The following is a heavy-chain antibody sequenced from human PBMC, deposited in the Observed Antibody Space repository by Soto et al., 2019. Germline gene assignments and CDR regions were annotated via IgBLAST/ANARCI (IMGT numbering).Heavy chain of an antibody. J-gene: IGHJ4*02. CDR3: AILSN. CDR1: GLTVSSNY. V-gene: IGHV3-53*01. CDR2: IYSDGTT. Sequence: PGGSLRLSCAASGLTVSSNYMNWVRQAPGKGLEWLSIIYSDGTTYYADSVKGRFTISRDIFKNTLYLQMNNLRAEDTAVYYCAILSNWGQGTLVTVSS. D-gene: IGHD6-6*01.